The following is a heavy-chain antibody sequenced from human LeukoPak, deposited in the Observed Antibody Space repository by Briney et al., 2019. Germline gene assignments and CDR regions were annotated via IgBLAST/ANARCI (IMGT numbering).Heavy chain of an antibody. Sequence: GALRLSCAASGFTVSSNYMSWVRQAPGKGLEWVSVIYSGGSTYYADSVKGRFTISRDNSKNTLYLQMNSLRAEDTAVYYCARQNWFDPWGQGTLVTVSS. CDR2: IYSGGST. CDR1: GFTVSSNY. V-gene: IGHV3-53*01. CDR3: ARQNWFDP. J-gene: IGHJ5*02.